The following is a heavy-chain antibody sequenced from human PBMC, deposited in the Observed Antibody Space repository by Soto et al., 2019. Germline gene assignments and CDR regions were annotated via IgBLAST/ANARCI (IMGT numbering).Heavy chain of an antibody. Sequence: HPGGSLRLSCAASGFTFSSYAMSWVRQAPGKGLEWVSAISGSGGSTYYADSVKGRFTISRDNSKNTLHLQMNSLRAEDTAVYYCAKDHGYSYGYDYWGQGTLVTVSS. CDR3: AKDHGYSYGYDY. J-gene: IGHJ4*02. V-gene: IGHV3-23*01. D-gene: IGHD5-18*01. CDR1: GFTFSSYA. CDR2: ISGSGGST.